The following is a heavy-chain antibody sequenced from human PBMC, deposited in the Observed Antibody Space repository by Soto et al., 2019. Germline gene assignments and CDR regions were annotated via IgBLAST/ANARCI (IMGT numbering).Heavy chain of an antibody. D-gene: IGHD6-19*01. CDR2: ISYDGSNK. Sequence: QVQLVESGGGVVQPGRSLRLSCAASGFTFSSYAMHWVRQAPGKGLEWVAVISYDGSNKYYADSVKGRFTISRDNSKNTLYLQMNSLRAEDTAVYYCARDPSGTHHEAVDGDYWGQGTLVTVSS. V-gene: IGHV3-30-3*01. CDR1: GFTFSSYA. J-gene: IGHJ4*02. CDR3: ARDPSGTHHEAVDGDY.